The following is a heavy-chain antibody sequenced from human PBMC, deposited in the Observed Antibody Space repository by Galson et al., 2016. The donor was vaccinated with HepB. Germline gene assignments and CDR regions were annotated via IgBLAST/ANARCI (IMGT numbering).Heavy chain of an antibody. Sequence: SLRLSCAASGFTFGNYPMMWVRQTSEKGLEWLSRISASGTDTHLADSVKGRFTTSRDNSKNTLYLQMNSLRAEDTAVYYCAKVATPNRNYENWFDSWGQGTLVTVSS. V-gene: IGHV3-23*01. CDR3: AKVATPNRNYENWFDS. J-gene: IGHJ5*01. D-gene: IGHD4-11*01. CDR1: GFTFGNYP. CDR2: ISASGTDT.